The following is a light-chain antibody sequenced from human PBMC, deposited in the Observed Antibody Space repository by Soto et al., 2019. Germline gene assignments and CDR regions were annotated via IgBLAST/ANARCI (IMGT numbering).Light chain of an antibody. J-gene: IGKJ2*01. CDR2: AAS. CDR3: LQDYNYPYT. CDR1: QGIRND. Sequence: AIQMTQSPSFLSASVGDRVTITCRASQGIRNDLGWYQQRPGKAPKLLIFAASSLQSGVPSRFSGSGSGTDFTLTISSLQPEDFATYYCLQDYNYPYTFGQGTKLEIK. V-gene: IGKV1-6*01.